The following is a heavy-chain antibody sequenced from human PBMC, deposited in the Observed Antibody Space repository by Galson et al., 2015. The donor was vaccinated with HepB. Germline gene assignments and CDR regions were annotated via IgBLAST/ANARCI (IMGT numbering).Heavy chain of an antibody. CDR2: ISSSSSYI. J-gene: IGHJ6*03. Sequence: SLRLSCAASGFTFSSYSMNWVRQAPGKGLEWVSSISSSSSYIYYADSVKGRFTISRDNAKNSLYLQMNSLRAEDTAVYYCARDSCSSTSCSFPRYYYYMDVWGKGTTVTVSS. D-gene: IGHD2-2*01. CDR1: GFTFSSYS. CDR3: ARDSCSSTSCSFPRYYYYMDV. V-gene: IGHV3-21*01.